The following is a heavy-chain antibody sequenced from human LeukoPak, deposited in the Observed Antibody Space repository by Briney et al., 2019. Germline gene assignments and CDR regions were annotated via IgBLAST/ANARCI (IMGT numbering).Heavy chain of an antibody. CDR1: EFTFSSSW. Sequence: GGSLRLSCAASEFTFSSSWMHWVRQAPGKGLVWVSGINRDGSSTRYADSVRGRFTISTDGSKNTLSLQMNAVRAEDTAVYYCARGKPAAAGEHLDYWGQGTLVTVSP. CDR3: ARGKPAAAGEHLDY. V-gene: IGHV3-74*01. J-gene: IGHJ4*02. CDR2: INRDGSST. D-gene: IGHD6-13*01.